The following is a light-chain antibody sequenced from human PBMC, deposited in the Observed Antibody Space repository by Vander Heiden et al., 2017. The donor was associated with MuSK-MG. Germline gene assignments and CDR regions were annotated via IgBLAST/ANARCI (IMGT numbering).Light chain of an antibody. J-gene: IGKJ1*01. CDR1: QSVLYRSNNKNY. V-gene: IGKV4-1*01. Sequence: DIVMTQSPDSLTVSLGERATNNCKSSQSVLYRSNNKNYLAWYQQKPGLPPKLLIYWASTRESGVPDRFSCSGSGTDFTLTISILQAEDVAVYYCQQDDSTPWTFGQGTKVEIK. CDR2: WAS. CDR3: QQDDSTPWT.